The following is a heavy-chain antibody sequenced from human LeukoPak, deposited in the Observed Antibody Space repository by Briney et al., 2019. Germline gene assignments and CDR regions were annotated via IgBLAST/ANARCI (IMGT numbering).Heavy chain of an antibody. CDR2: ISSTI. Sequence: GGSLRLSCAASGFTFSSYSMKWVRQAPGKGLEWVSYISSTIYYADSVKGRFTISRDNAKNSLYLQMNSLRAEDTAVYYCARDRGIVGTTGYYYMDVWGKGTTVTVSS. CDR3: ARDRGIVGTTGYYYMDV. D-gene: IGHD1-26*01. CDR1: GFTFSSYS. J-gene: IGHJ6*03. V-gene: IGHV3-48*04.